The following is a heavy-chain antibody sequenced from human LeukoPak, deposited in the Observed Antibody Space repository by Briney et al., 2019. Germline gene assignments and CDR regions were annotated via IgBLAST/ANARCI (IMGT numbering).Heavy chain of an antibody. J-gene: IGHJ5*02. CDR3: ARQRARITMVRGSISNWFDP. CDR1: GGSFSGYY. D-gene: IGHD3-10*01. CDR2: INHSGST. Sequence: SETLSLTCAVYGGSFSGYYWSWIRQPPGKGLEWIGEINHSGSTNYNPSLKSRVTISVDTSKNQFSLKLSSVTAADTAVYYCARQRARITMVRGSISNWFDPWGQGTLVTVS. V-gene: IGHV4-34*01.